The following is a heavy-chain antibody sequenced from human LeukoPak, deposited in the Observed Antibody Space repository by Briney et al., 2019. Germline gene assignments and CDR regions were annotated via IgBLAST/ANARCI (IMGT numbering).Heavy chain of an antibody. Sequence: GGSLRLSCAASGFTFSSYGMSWVRQAPGKGLEWVAFIRHDGSDKYYADSVRGRFTISRDNSKNTVYLQMNSLRTEDTSVYYCAKERSASGGSCFLCFDDWGQGTLVTVSS. CDR1: GFTFSSYG. D-gene: IGHD2-15*01. V-gene: IGHV3-30*02. CDR2: IRHDGSDK. J-gene: IGHJ4*02. CDR3: AKERSASGGSCFLCFDD.